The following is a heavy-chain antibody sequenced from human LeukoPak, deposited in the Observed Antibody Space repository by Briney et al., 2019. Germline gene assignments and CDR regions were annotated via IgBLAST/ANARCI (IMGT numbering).Heavy chain of an antibody. CDR1: GFTFSSYG. Sequence: SGGSLRLSCAASGFTFSSYGMHWVRQAPGKGLEWVAVISYDGSNKYYADSVKGRFTISRDNSKNTLYLQMNSLRAEDTAVYYCGKDLRHSGSYPSDDAFDIWGQGTMVTVSS. D-gene: IGHD1-26*01. V-gene: IGHV3-30*18. CDR3: GKDLRHSGSYPSDDAFDI. J-gene: IGHJ3*02. CDR2: ISYDGSNK.